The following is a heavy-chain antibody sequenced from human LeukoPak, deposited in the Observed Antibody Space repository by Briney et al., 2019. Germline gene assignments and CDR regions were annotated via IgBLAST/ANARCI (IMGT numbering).Heavy chain of an antibody. J-gene: IGHJ3*01. CDR3: ARARRSSHAFDV. Sequence: SGTLSLTCTVSGGSISSGGYYWSWIRQHPGKGLEWIGYIYYSGSTYYNPSLKSRVTISVDTSKNQFSLKLSSVTAADTAVYYCARARRSSHAFDVWGQGTMVTVSS. CDR1: GGSISSGGYY. V-gene: IGHV4-31*03. CDR2: IYYSGST.